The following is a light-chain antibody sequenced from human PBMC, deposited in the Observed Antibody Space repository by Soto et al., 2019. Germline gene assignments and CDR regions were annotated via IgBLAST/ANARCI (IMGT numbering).Light chain of an antibody. CDR1: QGISTY. CDR2: DAS. Sequence: DIQMTQSPSSLSASVGDRVTITCRASQGISTYLVWYQQRQGRAPKLLIYDASSLLSGVPLRFCGSGSGTDFTFTISSLQPEDFATYYCQQSYRTPYTFGQGTKLETK. J-gene: IGKJ2*01. V-gene: IGKV1-39*01. CDR3: QQSYRTPYT.